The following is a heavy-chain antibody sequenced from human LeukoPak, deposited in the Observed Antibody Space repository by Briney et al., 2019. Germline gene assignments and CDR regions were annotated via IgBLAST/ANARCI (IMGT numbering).Heavy chain of an antibody. Sequence: GRSLRLSCAASGFTFSHYGMHWVRQAPGKGLEWVALIWFDGSNEQYVDFVKGRFTISRDNSKNTLHLQMNSLRAEDTAVYYCARSDYGGNNRYFDYWGQGTLVTVSS. CDR2: IWFDGSNE. CDR1: GFTFSHYG. CDR3: ARSDYGGNNRYFDY. D-gene: IGHD4-23*01. J-gene: IGHJ4*02. V-gene: IGHV3-33*03.